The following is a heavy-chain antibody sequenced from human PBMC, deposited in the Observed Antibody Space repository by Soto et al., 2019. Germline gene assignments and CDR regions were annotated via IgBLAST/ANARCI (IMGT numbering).Heavy chain of an antibody. CDR2: ISAYNGNT. V-gene: IGHV1-18*01. Sequence: ASVKVSCKASGYTFTSYGSSWVRQAPGQGLEWMGWISAYNGNTNYAQKLQGRVTMTTDTSTSTAYMELRSLRSDDTAVYYCARDGLLYYDSWSGYDEALDYWGQGTLVTVSS. D-gene: IGHD3-3*01. CDR1: GYTFTSYG. J-gene: IGHJ4*02. CDR3: ARDGLLYYDSWSGYDEALDY.